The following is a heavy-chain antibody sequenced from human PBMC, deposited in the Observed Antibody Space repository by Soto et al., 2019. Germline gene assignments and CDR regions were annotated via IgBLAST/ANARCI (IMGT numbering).Heavy chain of an antibody. CDR3: ARLRVIRGVIPSHFGL. CDR1: GVTFNSYG. V-gene: IGHV1-69*06. Sequence: QAHLAQSGAEVKRPGSSVTVSCTASGVTFNSYGISWVRQAPGQGLDWMGVIIPLYGTVNYAQTFQGRVSITADKSTSTAYRDLNSLRSDDTAVYYCARLRVIRGVIPSHFGLWGQGTMVTVSS. CDR2: IIPLYGTV. D-gene: IGHD3-10*01. J-gene: IGHJ4*02.